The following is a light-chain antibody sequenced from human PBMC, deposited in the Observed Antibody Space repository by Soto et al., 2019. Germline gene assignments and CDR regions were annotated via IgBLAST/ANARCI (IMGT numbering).Light chain of an antibody. CDR2: DVS. CDR1: SSDVGRYNY. CDR3: SSYTPSNNLV. Sequence: QSALTQPASVSGSPGQSITISCTGTSSDVGRYNYVSWYQHHPGKAPKLMIYDVSNRPSGVSNRFSGSKSGNTASLTISGLQGEDEADYYCSSYTPSNNLVFGGGTKLTVL. V-gene: IGLV2-14*03. J-gene: IGLJ2*01.